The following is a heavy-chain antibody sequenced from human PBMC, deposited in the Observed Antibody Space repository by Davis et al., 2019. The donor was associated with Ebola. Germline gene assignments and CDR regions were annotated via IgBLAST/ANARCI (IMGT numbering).Heavy chain of an antibody. J-gene: IGHJ3*02. V-gene: IGHV3-53*01. D-gene: IGHD5-12*01. CDR2: IYSGGST. Sequence: GGSLRLSCTASGFTFGDYAMSWFRQAPGKGLEWVSVIYSGGSTYYADSVKGRFTISRDNSKNTLYLQMNSLRAEDTAVYYCARISGYPRSGAFDIWGQGTMVTVSS. CDR3: ARISGYPRSGAFDI. CDR1: GFTFGDYA.